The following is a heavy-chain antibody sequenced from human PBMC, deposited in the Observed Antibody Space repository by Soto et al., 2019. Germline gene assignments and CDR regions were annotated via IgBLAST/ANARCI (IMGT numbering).Heavy chain of an antibody. CDR3: ARAVAPYFGTWFDP. Sequence: SETLSLTCARSCGPITSGNSYSWRWIRQPPGKGLEWKGSISHTGSTSYNPSRKSRLTICVDIFKNRLRLRRYSLTAASMAVYYCARAVAPYFGTWFDPWGQGILVTVSS. CDR1: CGPITSGNSYS. J-gene: IGHJ5*02. CDR2: ISHTGST. D-gene: IGHD3-10*01. V-gene: IGHV4-30-2*01.